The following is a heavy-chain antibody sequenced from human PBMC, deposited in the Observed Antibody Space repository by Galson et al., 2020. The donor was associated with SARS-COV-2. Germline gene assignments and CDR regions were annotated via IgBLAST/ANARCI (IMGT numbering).Heavy chain of an antibody. Sequence: GGSLRLSCAASGFKFDDFAMHWVRQRQGKGLEWVSGLNWNGNTIGYADSVRGRFTISRDNAKKSLYLQMDNLRTDDAAVYYCVKDRGLSIFGVARGLDSWGQGALVTVSS. CDR2: LNWNGNTI. V-gene: IGHV3-9*01. J-gene: IGHJ4*02. CDR1: GFKFDDFA. CDR3: VKDRGLSIFGVARGLDS. D-gene: IGHD3-3*01.